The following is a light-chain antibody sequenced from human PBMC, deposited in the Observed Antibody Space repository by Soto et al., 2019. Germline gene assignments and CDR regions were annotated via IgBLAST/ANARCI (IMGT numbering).Light chain of an antibody. CDR1: RSDVGGYNY. J-gene: IGLJ1*01. V-gene: IGLV2-8*01. Sequence: QSVLTQPPSASGSPGQSVTISCTGTRSDVGGYNYVSWYQQHPGKAPKLMIYEVSKRPSGVPDRFSGSKSGNTASLTVSGLQAEDEADYYCSSYAGSNNFNVFGTGTRSPS. CDR3: SSYAGSNNFNV. CDR2: EVS.